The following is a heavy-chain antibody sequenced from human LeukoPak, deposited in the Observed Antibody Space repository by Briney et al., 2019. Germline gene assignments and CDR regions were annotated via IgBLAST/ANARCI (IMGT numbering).Heavy chain of an antibody. J-gene: IGHJ4*02. Sequence: SVKVSCKASGGTFSSYTISWVRQAPGQGLEWMGGTIPIFGTANYAQRFQGRVTITTDESTSTAYMELSSLRSEDTAVYYCARGSSPATEMATIVLYYWGQGTLVTVSS. CDR3: ARGSSPATEMATIVLYY. CDR2: TIPIFGTA. CDR1: GGTFSSYT. D-gene: IGHD5-24*01. V-gene: IGHV1-69*05.